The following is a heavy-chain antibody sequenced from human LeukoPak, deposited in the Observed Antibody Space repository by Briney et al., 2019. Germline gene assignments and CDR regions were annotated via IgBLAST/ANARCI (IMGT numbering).Heavy chain of an antibody. V-gene: IGHV4-59*12. J-gene: IGHJ3*02. CDR1: GGSISSYY. CDR2: IYYSGGT. D-gene: IGHD3-10*01. CDR3: ARSDGYGLVGI. Sequence: PSETLSLTCTVSGGSISSYYWSWLRQPPGKGLEWLGYIYYSGGTNYNPSLKSRVTISVDTAKNHVSLNLSSVTAADTAVYYCARSDGYGLVGIWGQGTMVTVSS.